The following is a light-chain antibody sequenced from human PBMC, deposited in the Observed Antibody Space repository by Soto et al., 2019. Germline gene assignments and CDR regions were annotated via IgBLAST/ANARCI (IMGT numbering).Light chain of an antibody. J-gene: IGKJ2*01. V-gene: IGKV1-39*01. Sequence: DIQMTQSPSSLSASVGDRVTITCRASQNISSYLKWYQQKPGKAPKLLIYAASSLQSGVPSRFSGSGSGTDFTLTISSLQPEDFATYYCQQSYSTPRTFGQGTKLEIK. CDR2: AAS. CDR3: QQSYSTPRT. CDR1: QNISSY.